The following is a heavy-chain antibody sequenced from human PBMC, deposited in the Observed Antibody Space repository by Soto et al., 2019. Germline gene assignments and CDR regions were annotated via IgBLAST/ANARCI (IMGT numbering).Heavy chain of an antibody. CDR3: AKVVPNYDILTGYYGGYYFDY. CDR2: ISYTGANQ. V-gene: IGHV3-30-3*01. D-gene: IGHD3-9*01. J-gene: IGHJ4*02. Sequence: PGGSLRLSCDASGFTFSTYALHWVRQAPGKGLEWVAFISYTGANQYYADSVKGRFTVSRDNSKNTLYLQMNSLRAEDTAVYYCAKVVPNYDILTGYYGGYYFDYWGQGTLVTVSS. CDR1: GFTFSTYA.